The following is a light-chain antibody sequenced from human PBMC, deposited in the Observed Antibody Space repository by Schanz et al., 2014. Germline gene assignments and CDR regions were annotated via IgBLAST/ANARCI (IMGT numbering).Light chain of an antibody. V-gene: IGKV3-15*01. CDR1: QSISSY. CDR2: DTS. Sequence: EIVMTQSPATLSVSPGERATLSCRASQSISSYLAWYQQKPGQAPRLVIYDTSNRATGVPARFSGSGSGTEFTLTINGLQAEDVAVYYCQQYTSSFTFGPGTKVEIK. J-gene: IGKJ3*01. CDR3: QQYTSSFT.